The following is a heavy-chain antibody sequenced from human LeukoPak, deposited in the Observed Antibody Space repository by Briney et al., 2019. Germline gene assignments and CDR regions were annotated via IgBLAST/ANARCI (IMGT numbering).Heavy chain of an antibody. CDR1: GFAFYNYD. CDR3: ARGYSYRFDY. V-gene: IGHV3-13*01. J-gene: IGHJ4*02. CDR2: IAANGDS. D-gene: IGHD4-11*01. Sequence: GGSLRLSCAASGFAFYNYDMHWVRQTGRDLEWVSVIAANGDSYYAGSVKGRFTISRDNGNNALYLQMNSLRDGDTAVYYCARGYSYRFDYWGQGTLVTVSS.